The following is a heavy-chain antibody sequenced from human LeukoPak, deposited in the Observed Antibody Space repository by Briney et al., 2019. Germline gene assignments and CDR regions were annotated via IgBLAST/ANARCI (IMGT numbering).Heavy chain of an antibody. Sequence: SETLSLTCTVSGASISSANYYWNWIRQPAGKGLEWIGRIHKSGSTKYNPSLKSRVTISVDTSKNQFSLMLSSVAAADTAVYYCARETSQKGAHYMDVWGKGTTITISS. V-gene: IGHV4-61*02. CDR1: GASISSANYY. CDR2: IHKSGST. J-gene: IGHJ6*03. CDR3: ARETSQKGAHYMDV. D-gene: IGHD3-16*01.